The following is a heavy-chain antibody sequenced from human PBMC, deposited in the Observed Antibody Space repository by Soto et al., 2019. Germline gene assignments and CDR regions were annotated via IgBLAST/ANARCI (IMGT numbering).Heavy chain of an antibody. V-gene: IGHV3-23*01. Sequence: EVQLLESGGGLVQPGGSLRLSCAASGFTFSSNAMSWFRQAPGKGLEWVSGISAGGGSTYYAGSVEGRFAISRDNSENMVYFYMNDLRVEDTAVYYCVRGDLPRWGQGTMVTVSS. CDR1: GFTFSSNA. J-gene: IGHJ3*01. CDR3: VRGDLPR. CDR2: ISAGGGST.